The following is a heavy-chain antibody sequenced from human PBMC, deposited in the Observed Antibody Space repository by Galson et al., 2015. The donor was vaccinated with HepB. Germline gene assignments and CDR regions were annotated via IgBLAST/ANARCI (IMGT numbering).Heavy chain of an antibody. CDR3: ARGGSVYSYRVLGFDY. CDR1: GYTFATYA. Sequence: SVKVSCKASGYTFATYAMHWARQVPGQSLEWMGWINAGKGNTKYSQRFQDRVTITRDKSATTVYMELSDLTSEDTALYYCARGGSVYSYRVLGFDYWGQGTLVTVSS. V-gene: IGHV1-3*01. J-gene: IGHJ4*02. D-gene: IGHD5-18*01. CDR2: INAGKGNT.